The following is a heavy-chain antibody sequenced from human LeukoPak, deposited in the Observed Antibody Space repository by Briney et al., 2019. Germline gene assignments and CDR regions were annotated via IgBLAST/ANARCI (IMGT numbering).Heavy chain of an antibody. CDR2: ISETGGTT. CDR3: AKDTSIGRYCTNGVCSPFDY. CDR1: GFTFSSYA. D-gene: IGHD2-8*01. J-gene: IGHJ4*02. Sequence: GGSLRLSCAGSGFTFSSYAMSWVRQAPGKGLEWVSAISETGGTTYDADSVKGRFTISRDNSKSTLYLQMNSLRAEDTAGYYCAKDTSIGRYCTNGVCSPFDYWGQGTLVTVSS. V-gene: IGHV3-23*01.